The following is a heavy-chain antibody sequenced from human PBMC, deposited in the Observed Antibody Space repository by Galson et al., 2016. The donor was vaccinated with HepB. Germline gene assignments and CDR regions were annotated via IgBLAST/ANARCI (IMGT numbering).Heavy chain of an antibody. D-gene: IGHD3-16*01. CDR1: GFSFSSSN. Sequence: SLRLSCAASGFSFSSSNMDWVRRAPGNGLESVSYISRTGKALYYADSVKGRFTISRDNAKNLLYLQMNSLRDEDTAVYYCARDRRHNYAFFDSWGQGTPITVSS. J-gene: IGHJ4*02. CDR2: ISRTGKAL. V-gene: IGHV3-48*02. CDR3: ARDRRHNYAFFDS.